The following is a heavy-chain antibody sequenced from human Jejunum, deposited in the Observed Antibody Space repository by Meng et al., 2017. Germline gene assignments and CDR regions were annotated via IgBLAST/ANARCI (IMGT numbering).Heavy chain of an antibody. D-gene: IGHD6-13*01. Sequence: GESLKISCAASGFTFSNFAMHWVRQAPGKGLEFVSAISTDGGSTYYADSVKGRFTISRDNSKNTLYLQMGSLRAEDMAVYYCARDRAAGTGEGFEVWGQGTMVTVSS. J-gene: IGHJ3*01. CDR3: ARDRAAGTGEGFEV. CDR1: GFTFSNFA. CDR2: ISTDGGST. V-gene: IGHV3-64*02.